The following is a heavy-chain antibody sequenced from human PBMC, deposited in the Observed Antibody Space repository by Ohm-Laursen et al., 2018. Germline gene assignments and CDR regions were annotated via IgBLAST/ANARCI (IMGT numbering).Heavy chain of an antibody. J-gene: IGHJ4*02. CDR3: ARDPFDY. V-gene: IGHV1-2*02. CDR1: GFTFTDYA. Sequence: ASVKVSCTASGFTFTDYAMHWVRPVPGQGLEWVGWITRDSGGPNYAQTFQGRVTMTTDTSINTAYMELSRLTSDDTAVYYCARDPFDYWGQGTLVTVSS. CDR2: ITRDSGGP.